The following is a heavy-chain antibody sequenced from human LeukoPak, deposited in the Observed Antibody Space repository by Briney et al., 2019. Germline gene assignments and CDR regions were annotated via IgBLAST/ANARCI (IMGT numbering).Heavy chain of an antibody. CDR2: IYYSGST. J-gene: IGHJ4*02. CDR3: GRDRPNGGSTP. D-gene: IGHD3-10*01. CDR1: GGSISSGGYY. V-gene: IGHV4-31*03. Sequence: SETLSLTCTVSGGSISSGGYYWSWIRQHPGKGLEWIGYIYYSGSTHYNQSLKSRVTISVDTSKNQFSLKLSSVTAADTAVYYCGRDRPNGGSTPGGRGPLVAVSS.